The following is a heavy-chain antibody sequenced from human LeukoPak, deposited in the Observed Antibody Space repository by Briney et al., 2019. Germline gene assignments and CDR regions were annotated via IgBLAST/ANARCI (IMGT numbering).Heavy chain of an antibody. CDR3: VTDIRSGWRNY. J-gene: IGHJ4*02. Sequence: ASVKVSCKVSGYTLTELSMHWVRQAPGKGLEWMGGFDPEDGEAIYAPKIQGRVTMTEDTSTDTAYLELRSLRSDDTAVYYCVTDIRSGWRNYWGQGTLITVSS. CDR1: GYTLTELS. V-gene: IGHV1-24*01. D-gene: IGHD6-19*01. CDR2: FDPEDGEA.